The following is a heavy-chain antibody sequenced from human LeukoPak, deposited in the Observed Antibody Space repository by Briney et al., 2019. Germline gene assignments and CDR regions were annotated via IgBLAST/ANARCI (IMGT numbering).Heavy chain of an antibody. J-gene: IGHJ4*02. V-gene: IGHV3-30*04. Sequence: PGRSLRLSCAASGFTFSSSAMHWVRQAPGKGLEWVALISYDGSNKYYADSVKGRFTISRDNSKNTLYLQMNSLRAEDTAVYYCARHNVQLLNFDYWGQGTLVTVSS. CDR1: GFTFSSSA. D-gene: IGHD2-2*01. CDR3: ARHNVQLLNFDY. CDR2: ISYDGSNK.